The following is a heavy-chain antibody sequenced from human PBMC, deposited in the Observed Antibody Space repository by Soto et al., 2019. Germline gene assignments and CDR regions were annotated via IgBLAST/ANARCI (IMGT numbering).Heavy chain of an antibody. Sequence: QVQLVQSGAEVKTPGSSVKVSCEASGGTFNSYSINWVRQAPGQGLEWMGRIIPMFGTTDYAQRFQGRVTFTADESPNTASMEVTNLTSEDTAVYYCARAAVLTFTRFYDVDVWGQGTTVTVSS. J-gene: IGHJ6*02. CDR3: ARAAVLTFTRFYDVDV. D-gene: IGHD6-13*01. V-gene: IGHV1-69*18. CDR2: IIPMFGTT. CDR1: GGTFNSYS.